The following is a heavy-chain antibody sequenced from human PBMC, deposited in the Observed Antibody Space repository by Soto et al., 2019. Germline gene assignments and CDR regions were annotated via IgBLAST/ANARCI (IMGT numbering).Heavy chain of an antibody. J-gene: IGHJ6*02. V-gene: IGHV5-51*01. CDR2: IYPRDSDT. Sequence: GESLKISCKGSGYSFTSYWIGWVRQMPGKGLEWMGIIYPRDSDTRYSPSFQGQVTISADKSISTAYLQWSSLKASDTAMYYCARHRFYINYYYYGMDVWGQGTTVTVSS. CDR1: GYSFTSYW. CDR3: ARHRFYINYYYYGMDV. D-gene: IGHD3-10*01.